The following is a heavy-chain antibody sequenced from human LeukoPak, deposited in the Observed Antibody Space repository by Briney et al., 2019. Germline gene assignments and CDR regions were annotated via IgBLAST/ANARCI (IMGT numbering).Heavy chain of an antibody. CDR2: IYYSGST. CDR1: GGSFSGYY. J-gene: IGHJ4*02. CDR3: ARHRAYYYDSSGYRY. Sequence: SETLSLTCAVYGGSFSGYYWSWIRQPPGKGLEWIGYIYYSGSTNYNPSLKSRVTISVDTSKNQFSLKLSSVTAADTAVYYCARHRAYYYDSSGYRYWGQGTLVTVSS. V-gene: IGHV4-59*08. D-gene: IGHD3-22*01.